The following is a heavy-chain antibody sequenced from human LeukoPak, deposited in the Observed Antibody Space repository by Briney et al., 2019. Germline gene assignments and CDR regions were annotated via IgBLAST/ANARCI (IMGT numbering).Heavy chain of an antibody. CDR3: AGGSDDNWFDP. CDR1: GFTASSNY. V-gene: IGHV3-53*01. J-gene: IGHJ5*02. D-gene: IGHD2-21*02. CDR2: IYSGGST. Sequence: PGGSLRLSCAASGFTASSNYMSWVRQAPGKGLEWVSVIYSGGSTYYADSVKGRFTISRDNSKNTLYLQMNSLRAEDTAVYYCAGGSDDNWFDPWGQGTLVTVSS.